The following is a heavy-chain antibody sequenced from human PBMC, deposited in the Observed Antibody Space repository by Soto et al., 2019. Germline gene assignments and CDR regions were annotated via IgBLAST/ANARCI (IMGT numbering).Heavy chain of an antibody. CDR2: IYFTGST. CDR3: TRGPPRVQWFDP. V-gene: IGHV4-61*01. Sequence: SETLSITCTVSGGAVSSGTYYWSWIRQPPGKGLEWIGHIYFTGSTNYNPSLKSRVTMSLDTSRNQFSLKLSSVTAADTAVYYCTRGPPRVQWFDPWGLGTLVTVSS. CDR1: GGAVSSGTYY. J-gene: IGHJ5*02.